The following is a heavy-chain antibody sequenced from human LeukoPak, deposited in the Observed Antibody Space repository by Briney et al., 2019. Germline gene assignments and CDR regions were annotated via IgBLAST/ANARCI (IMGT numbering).Heavy chain of an antibody. CDR3: ARYSGSFEGFDY. V-gene: IGHV1-3*01. J-gene: IGHJ4*02. D-gene: IGHD1-26*01. Sequence: GASVKVSRKASGHTSTTYAIHWVRQAPGQGLEWMGWINAGNGNIKYSQKFQGRVTITGDTSASTAYMELSSLRSEDTAMYYCARYSGSFEGFDYWGQGTLVTVSS. CDR1: GHTSTTYA. CDR2: INAGNGNI.